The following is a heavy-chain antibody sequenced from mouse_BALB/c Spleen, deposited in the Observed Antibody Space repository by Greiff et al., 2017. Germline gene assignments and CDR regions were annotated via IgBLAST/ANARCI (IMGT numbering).Heavy chain of an antibody. CDR2: IWRGGST. D-gene: IGHD2-10*01. Sequence: QVQLQQSGPSLVQPSQSLSITCTVSGFSLTSYGVHWVRQSPGKGLEWLGVIWRGGSTDYNAAFMSRLSITKDNSKSQVFFKMNSLQADDTAIYYCAKSAYYGNHYAMDDWGQGTSVTVSS. CDR3: AKSAYYGNHYAMDD. J-gene: IGHJ4*01. V-gene: IGHV2-5-1*01. CDR1: GFSLTSYG.